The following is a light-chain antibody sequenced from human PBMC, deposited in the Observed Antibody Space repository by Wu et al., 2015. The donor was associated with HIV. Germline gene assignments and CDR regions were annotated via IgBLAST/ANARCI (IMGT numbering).Light chain of an antibody. J-gene: IGKJ1*01. V-gene: IGKV1-5*01. CDR1: QSISSW. CDR2: AAS. CDR3: QQYYHYPRT. Sequence: DIQMTQSPSTLSASIGDRVTITCRASQSISSWLAWYQQKPGAAPRLLIYAASTLESGVPSRFSGTGSGTEFTLTISCLQSEDFASYFCQQYYHYPRTFGQGTKV.